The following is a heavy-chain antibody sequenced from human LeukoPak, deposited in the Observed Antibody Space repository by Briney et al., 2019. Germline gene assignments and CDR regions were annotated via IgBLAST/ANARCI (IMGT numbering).Heavy chain of an antibody. CDR1: GFTFTDYA. CDR2: ISHNGGGT. Sequence: GGSLRLSCAASGFTFTDYAMSWVRQAPEKGLEWVSTISHNGGGTYYAESVKGRFTISRDNSKNTVYLQMNSLRAEDTAVYYCATLGHAFDIWGQGTMVTVSS. D-gene: IGHD3-10*01. V-gene: IGHV3-23*01. CDR3: ATLGHAFDI. J-gene: IGHJ3*02.